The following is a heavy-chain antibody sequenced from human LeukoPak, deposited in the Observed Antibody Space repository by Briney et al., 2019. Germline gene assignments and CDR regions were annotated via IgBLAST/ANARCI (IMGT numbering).Heavy chain of an antibody. CDR3: AKGRPIVGPTDAFDI. CDR2: ISYDGSNK. J-gene: IGHJ3*02. V-gene: IGHV3-30*18. D-gene: IGHD1-26*01. CDR1: GFTFSHYA. Sequence: GGSLRLSCAASGFTFSHYAMHWVRQAPGKGLEWVAVISYDGSNKYYADSVKGRFTISGDNSKNTLYLQMKSLRAEDTAVYYCAKGRPIVGPTDAFDIWGQGTMVTVSS.